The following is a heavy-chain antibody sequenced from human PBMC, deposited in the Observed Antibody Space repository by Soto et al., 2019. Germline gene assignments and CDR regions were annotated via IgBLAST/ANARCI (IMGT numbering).Heavy chain of an antibody. Sequence: GGSLRLSCAASGFPLTVYWMHWVRQAPGKGLLWVSHVTGDGITTSYADAVKGRFTISRDNAKNTVFLQMNSLGADDTAVYYCARGGVGGLDFWGPGTPVTVSS. CDR2: VTGDGITT. CDR3: ARGGVGGLDF. J-gene: IGHJ4*01. D-gene: IGHD1-26*01. CDR1: GFPLTVYW. V-gene: IGHV3-74*01.